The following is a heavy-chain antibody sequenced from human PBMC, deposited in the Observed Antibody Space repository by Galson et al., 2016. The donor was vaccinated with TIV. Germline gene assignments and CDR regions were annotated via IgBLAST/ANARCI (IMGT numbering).Heavy chain of an antibody. D-gene: IGHD4-17*01. Sequence: SLRLSCAASGFTFNNYGMHWVRRTPGKRLDWVAFIRYDGKSQFYGDSVKGRFTVSRDRSTNTMYLQMNNVRPDDTALYYCAKLSGYNGDWDAFDVWGQGTMVIVSS. J-gene: IGHJ3*01. V-gene: IGHV3-30*02. CDR3: AKLSGYNGDWDAFDV. CDR1: GFTFNNYG. CDR2: IRYDGKSQ.